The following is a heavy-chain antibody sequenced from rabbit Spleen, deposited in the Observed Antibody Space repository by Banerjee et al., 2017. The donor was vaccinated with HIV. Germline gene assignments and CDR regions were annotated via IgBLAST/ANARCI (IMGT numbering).Heavy chain of an antibody. V-gene: IGHV1S40*01. Sequence: QSLEESGGDLVKPGGTLTLTCKASGFSFSNKAVMCWVRQAPGKGLEWIACINAVTGKAVYASWAKGRFTFSKTSSTTVTLQMTSLTAADTATYFCARVEGSNGADLTRLDLWGQGTLVTVS. CDR2: INAVTGKA. CDR3: ARVEGSNGADLTRLDL. D-gene: IGHD1-1*01. CDR1: GFSFSNKAV. J-gene: IGHJ3*01.